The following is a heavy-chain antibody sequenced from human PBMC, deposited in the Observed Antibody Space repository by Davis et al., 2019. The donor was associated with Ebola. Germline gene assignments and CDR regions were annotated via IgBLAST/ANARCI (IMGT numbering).Heavy chain of an antibody. Sequence: PGGSLRLSCAASGFTFSDYYMSWIRQAPGKGLEWVSAISGSGGSTYYADSVKGRFTISRDNSKNTLYLQMNSLRAEDTAVYYCAKARGYFGENWFDPWGQGTLVTVSS. CDR1: GFTFSDYY. CDR2: ISGSGGST. V-gene: IGHV3-23*01. J-gene: IGHJ5*02. CDR3: AKARGYFGENWFDP. D-gene: IGHD3-10*01.